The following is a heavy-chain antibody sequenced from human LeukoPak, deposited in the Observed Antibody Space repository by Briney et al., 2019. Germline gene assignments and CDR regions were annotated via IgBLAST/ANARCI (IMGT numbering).Heavy chain of an antibody. V-gene: IGHV3-23*01. CDR1: GFTFSSYA. CDR3: ATGGAHIVVVIASNFDY. Sequence: GGSLRLSCAASGFTFSSYAMGWVRQAPGKGLEWASAISGSGGSTYYADSVKGRFTISRDNSKNTLYLQMNSLRAEDTAVYYCATGGAHIVVVIASNFDYWGQGTLVTVSS. J-gene: IGHJ4*02. D-gene: IGHD2-21*01. CDR2: ISGSGGST.